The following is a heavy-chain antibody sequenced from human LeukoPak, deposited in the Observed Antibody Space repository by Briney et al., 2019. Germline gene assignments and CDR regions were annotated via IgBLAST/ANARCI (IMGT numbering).Heavy chain of an antibody. D-gene: IGHD1-26*01. V-gene: IGHV1-24*01. Sequence: ASVKVSCKVSGYTLTGLSMHWVRQAPGKGLEWMGGFDPEDGETIYAQKFQGRVTMTEDTSTDTAYMELSSLRSEDTAVYYCATYSTIVGATGFDYWGQGTLVTVSS. CDR2: FDPEDGET. CDR3: ATYSTIVGATGFDY. J-gene: IGHJ4*02. CDR1: GYTLTGLS.